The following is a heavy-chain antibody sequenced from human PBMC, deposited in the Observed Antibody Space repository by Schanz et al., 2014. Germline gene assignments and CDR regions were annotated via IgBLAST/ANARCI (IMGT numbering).Heavy chain of an antibody. CDR3: AKSLESWPGGRCSRGYFDY. V-gene: IGHV3-23*01. J-gene: IGHJ4*02. D-gene: IGHD2-15*01. CDR1: GFTFTNYA. CDR2: ISDSGDTA. Sequence: DVQLLDSGGGLVQPGGSLRLSCAASGFTFTNYAMRWVRQAPGKGLEWVSLISDSGDTAYYADSVKGRFTISRDNFKGALYLQMSSLRAEDTAVYYCAKSLESWPGGRCSRGYFDYWGQGTLVTVSS.